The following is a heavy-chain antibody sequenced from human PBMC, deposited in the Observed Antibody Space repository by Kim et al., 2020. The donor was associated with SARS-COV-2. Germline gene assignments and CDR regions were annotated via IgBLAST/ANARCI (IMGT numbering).Heavy chain of an antibody. CDR1: GFTFSSYT. J-gene: IGHJ3*02. Sequence: GGSLRLSCAASGFTFSSYTMNWVRQAPGKGLEWVAYIRGSGFMSNAASVKGRFTISRDNAKNSLYLQMNSLRAADTAVYYCVRGLHYAFDMWGQGTMVT. CDR2: IRGSGFM. CDR3: VRGLHYAFDM. V-gene: IGHV3-48*03.